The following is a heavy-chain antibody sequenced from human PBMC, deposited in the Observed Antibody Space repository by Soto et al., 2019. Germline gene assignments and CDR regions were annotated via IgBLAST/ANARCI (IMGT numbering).Heavy chain of an antibody. V-gene: IGHV3-33*01. CDR1: GFTFNHYG. CDR2: IWSDGNNR. Sequence: GESLKISCAASGFTFNHYGIHWVRQAPGKGLEWVAVIWSDGNNRYYADSVKGRFTISRDNSKNTVYLQMNSLRAEDTAVYYCVRGDNWNDEASDYWGQGTLVTVAS. D-gene: IGHD1-1*01. CDR3: VRGDNWNDEASDY. J-gene: IGHJ4*02.